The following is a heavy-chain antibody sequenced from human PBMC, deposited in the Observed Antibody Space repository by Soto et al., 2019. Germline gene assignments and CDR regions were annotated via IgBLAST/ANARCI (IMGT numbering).Heavy chain of an antibody. Sequence: EVQLLESGGGLVQPGGSLRLSCAASGFTFSSYAMSWIRQAPGKGLEWVSAISASGGGTYYVDSAKGRFTISRDNSKNTLYLQMNSLRAEDSALYYCAKDHESDYWGQGTLVTVSS. CDR3: AKDHESDY. V-gene: IGHV3-23*01. J-gene: IGHJ4*02. CDR1: GFTFSSYA. CDR2: ISASGGGT.